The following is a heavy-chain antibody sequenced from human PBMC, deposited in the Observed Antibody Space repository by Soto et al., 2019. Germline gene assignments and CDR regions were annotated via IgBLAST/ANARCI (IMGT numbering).Heavy chain of an antibody. V-gene: IGHV1-18*01. CDR1: GYTFTTYG. Sequence: ASVKVSCKASGYTFTTYGINWVRQAPGQRLEWMGWISVYNGNTNYAQKFQGRITMTTDTSTSTAYMELGSLRSEDTAVYYCARAPWRYYYDSSGSSPFDYWGQGTLVTVSS. CDR2: ISVYNGNT. J-gene: IGHJ4*02. CDR3: ARAPWRYYYDSSGSSPFDY. D-gene: IGHD3-22*01.